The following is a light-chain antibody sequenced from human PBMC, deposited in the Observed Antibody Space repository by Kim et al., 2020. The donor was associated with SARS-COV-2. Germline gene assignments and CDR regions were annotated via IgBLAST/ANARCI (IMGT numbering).Light chain of an antibody. CDR2: KTN. Sequence: QSVLTQSPSASGTPGQRVTISCSGGSSNIGSNYVHWYQQLPGTAPKLLIYKTNQRPSGVPDRFSGFRSATSASLAISGLRSEDEGGYYCATWDDSLSGPVFGGGTKLTVL. CDR3: ATWDDSLSGPV. J-gene: IGLJ3*02. V-gene: IGLV1-47*01. CDR1: SSNIGSNY.